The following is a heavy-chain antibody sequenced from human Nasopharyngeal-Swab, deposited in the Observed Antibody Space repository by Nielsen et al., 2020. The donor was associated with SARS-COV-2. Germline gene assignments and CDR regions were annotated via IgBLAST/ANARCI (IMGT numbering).Heavy chain of an antibody. D-gene: IGHD1-26*01. CDR1: GFTFSSYS. Sequence: GESLKISCAASGFTFSSYSMNWVRQAPGKGLEWVSSISSSSSYIYYADSVKGRFTISRDNAKNSLHLQMNSLRAEDTAVYYCAREEMGSGSYSPHDYWGQGTLVTVSS. CDR3: AREEMGSGSYSPHDY. V-gene: IGHV3-21*01. CDR2: ISSSSSYI. J-gene: IGHJ4*02.